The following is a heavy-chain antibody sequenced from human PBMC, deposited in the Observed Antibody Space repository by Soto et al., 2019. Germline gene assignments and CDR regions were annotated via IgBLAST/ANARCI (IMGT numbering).Heavy chain of an antibody. CDR1: GGSISSSSYY. CDR2: IYYSGST. V-gene: IGHV4-39*01. CDR3: ARHRVGYCSGGSCPTPRDAFDI. Sequence: SQTLSLTCTVSGGSISSSSYYWGWIRQPPGKGLEWIGSIYYSGSTYYNPSLKSRFTISVDTSKNQFSLKLSSVTAADTAVYYCARHRVGYCSGGSCPTPRDAFDIWGQGTMVTVSS. D-gene: IGHD2-15*01. J-gene: IGHJ3*02.